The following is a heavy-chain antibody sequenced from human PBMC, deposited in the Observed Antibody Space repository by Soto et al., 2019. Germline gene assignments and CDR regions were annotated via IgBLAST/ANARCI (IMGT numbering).Heavy chain of an antibody. CDR2: ISYDGNNK. Sequence: GGSLRLSCAASGFTFSSYAMHWVHQAPGKGLEWVALISYDGNNKYYADSVKGRFTISRDNSKNTLYLQMNSLRTEDTDVYYCGRCSSTSCHLGADYWGQGTLVTVSS. J-gene: IGHJ4*02. D-gene: IGHD2-2*01. CDR3: GRCSSTSCHLGADY. V-gene: IGHV3-30-3*01. CDR1: GFTFSSYA.